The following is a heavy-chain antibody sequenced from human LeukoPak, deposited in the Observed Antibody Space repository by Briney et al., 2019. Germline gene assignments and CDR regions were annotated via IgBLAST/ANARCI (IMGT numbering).Heavy chain of an antibody. CDR2: IYHTGST. J-gene: IGHJ3*02. Sequence: SGTLSLTCAVSGGSISSSNWWSWVRPPPGKGLEWIGEIYHTGSTNYNPSLKSRVTISVDTSKNQFSLKLSSVTAADTAVYYCARFQGYCSGGSCYPSDAFDIWGQGTMVTVSS. V-gene: IGHV4-4*02. D-gene: IGHD2-15*01. CDR3: ARFQGYCSGGSCYPSDAFDI. CDR1: GGSISSSNW.